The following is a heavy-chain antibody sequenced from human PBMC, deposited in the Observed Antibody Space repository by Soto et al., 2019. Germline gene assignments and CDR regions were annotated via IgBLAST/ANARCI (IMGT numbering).Heavy chain of an antibody. CDR3: ARVGPSWLGADY. Sequence: QVQLVQSGAEVKKPGSSVKVSCKASGGSFSSYAISWMRQAPGQGLEWMGGIIPIFGTANYAQKFQGRVTITADESTSTAYMELSSLRSEDTAVYYCARVGPSWLGADYWGQGTLVTVSS. CDR1: GGSFSSYA. J-gene: IGHJ4*02. D-gene: IGHD3-16*01. V-gene: IGHV1-69*12. CDR2: IIPIFGTA.